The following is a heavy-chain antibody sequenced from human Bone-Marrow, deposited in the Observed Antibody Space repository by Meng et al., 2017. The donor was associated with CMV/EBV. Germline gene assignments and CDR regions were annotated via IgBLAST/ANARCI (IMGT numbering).Heavy chain of an antibody. CDR2: INPHNGVT. J-gene: IGHJ6*01. V-gene: IGHV1-2*02. Sequence: ASVKVSCKASGYTFTDLYIHWVRQAPGQGLEWMGCINPHNGVTNYTQKFQGRFTMTRGTSINTAYMEVSRLRSDDTAVYYCARRDDSWGGYSHYYGIDFWGQGNTVNGAS. D-gene: IGHD3-3*01. CDR3: ARRDDSWGGYSHYYGIDF. CDR1: GYTFTDLY.